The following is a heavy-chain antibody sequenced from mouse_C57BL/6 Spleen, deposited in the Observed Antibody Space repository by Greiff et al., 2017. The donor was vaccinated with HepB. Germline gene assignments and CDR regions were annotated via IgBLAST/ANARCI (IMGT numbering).Heavy chain of an antibody. CDR1: GYTFTSYW. CDR2: IHPNSGST. CDR3: ARWPHYYGSSYPPY. Sequence: QVQLQQPGAELVKPGASVKLSCKASGYTFTSYWMHWVKQRPGQGLEWIGMIHPNSGSTNYNEKFKSKATLTVDKSSSTAYMQLSSLTSEDSAVYYCARWPHYYGSSYPPYWGQGTLVTVSA. J-gene: IGHJ3*01. D-gene: IGHD1-1*01. V-gene: IGHV1-64*01.